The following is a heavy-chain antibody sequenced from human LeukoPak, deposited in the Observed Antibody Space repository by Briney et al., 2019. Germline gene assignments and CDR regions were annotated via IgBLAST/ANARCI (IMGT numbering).Heavy chain of an antibody. Sequence: SETLSLTCTVSGGSISSGGYYWSWIRQHPGKGLEWIGYIYYSGLTYYNPSLKSRVTISVDMSKNQFSLKLSSVTAADTAVYYCASPRRDGYRDAFDIWGQGTMVTVSS. V-gene: IGHV4-31*03. J-gene: IGHJ3*02. D-gene: IGHD5-24*01. CDR1: GGSISSGGYY. CDR3: ASPRRDGYRDAFDI. CDR2: IYYSGLT.